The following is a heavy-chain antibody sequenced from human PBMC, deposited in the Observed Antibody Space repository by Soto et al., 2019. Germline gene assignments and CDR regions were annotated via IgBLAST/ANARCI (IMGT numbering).Heavy chain of an antibody. V-gene: IGHV3-30*04. CDR1: GVTFSIYA. CDR3: ARSRSGAVADSFDF. J-gene: IGHJ4*02. Sequence: GGSLRLSRAASGVTFSIYAIQWVRQAPGKGLEWVAVISRDGTNKYYVDSVKGRFTISRDNSRNTLYLQMNSLRHEDAAVYYCARSRSGAVADSFDFWGQGTLVTVSS. CDR2: ISRDGTNK. D-gene: IGHD3-10*01.